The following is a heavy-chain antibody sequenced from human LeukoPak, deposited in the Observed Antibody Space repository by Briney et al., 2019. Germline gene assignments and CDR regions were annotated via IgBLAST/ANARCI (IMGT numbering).Heavy chain of an antibody. CDR1: GFTFSSNY. CDR3: ARKKYSSSFYFDY. J-gene: IGHJ4*02. Sequence: GGSLRLSCAASGFTFSSNYMSWVRQAPGKGLEWVSVIYSGGSTYYSDSVTGRCTISRDNSKNTLYLQMNSLRAEDTAVYYCARKKYSSSFYFDYWGQGTLVTVSS. V-gene: IGHV3-53*01. D-gene: IGHD6-6*01. CDR2: IYSGGST.